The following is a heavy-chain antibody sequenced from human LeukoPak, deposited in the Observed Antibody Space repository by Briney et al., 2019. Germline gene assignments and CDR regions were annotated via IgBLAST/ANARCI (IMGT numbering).Heavy chain of an antibody. CDR3: ARTTMVRGTYYMDV. D-gene: IGHD3-10*01. CDR1: GGSISSYY. V-gene: IGHV4-59*01. Sequence: SETLSLTCTVSGGSISSYYWSWIRQPPGKGLEWIGFIYDSGSTNYNPSLKSRVTISVDTSKNQFSLKLRSVTAADTAVYYCARTTMVRGTYYMDVWGKGTTVTVSS. CDR2: IYDSGST. J-gene: IGHJ6*03.